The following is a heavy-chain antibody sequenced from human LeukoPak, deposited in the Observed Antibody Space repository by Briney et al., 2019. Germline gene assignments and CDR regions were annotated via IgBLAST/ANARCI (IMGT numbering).Heavy chain of an antibody. CDR3: ARGGRLSRFLGYCSGGSCYSGVDY. J-gene: IGHJ4*02. V-gene: IGHV4-34*01. CDR2: ITHRGST. D-gene: IGHD2-15*01. CDR1: GGSFSGYY. Sequence: SETLSLTCAVYGGSFSGYYWSWIRQPPGKGLEWIGEITHRGSTNYNPSLKSRVTISVDTSKNQFSLKLSSVTAADTSVYYCARGGRLSRFLGYCSGGSCYSGVDYWGQGTLVTVSS.